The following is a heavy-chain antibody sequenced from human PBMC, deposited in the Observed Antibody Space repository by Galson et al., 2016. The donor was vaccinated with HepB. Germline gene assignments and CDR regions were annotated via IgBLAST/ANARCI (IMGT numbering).Heavy chain of an antibody. D-gene: IGHD4-17*01. V-gene: IGHV3-33*08. CDR3: ARDRGLLHYYYGMDV. J-gene: IGHJ6*02. Sequence: SLRLSCATSGFTFNNYGINWVRQAPGKGLEWVAVISYDGNNRHYADAVKGRFTISRDSSTNTVYLRMNSLRADDTAVYFCARDRGLLHYYYGMDVWGQGTPVTVSS. CDR2: ISYDGNNR. CDR1: GFTFNNYG.